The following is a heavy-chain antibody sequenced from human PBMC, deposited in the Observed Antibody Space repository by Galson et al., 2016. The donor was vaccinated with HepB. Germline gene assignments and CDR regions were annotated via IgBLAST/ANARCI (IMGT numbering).Heavy chain of an antibody. CDR2: IKPDGSEK. CDR3: ARRSCTAGRCYSASYLCFDS. CDR1: TFTFSNYW. D-gene: IGHD2-15*01. V-gene: IGHV3-7*01. Sequence: SLRLSCADSTFTFSNYWMTWVRQAPGKGLEWVANIKPDGSEKYYVDSVKGRFTISRDNAKNSLYLQMNSLRAEDTAVYYCARRSCTAGRCYSASYLCFDSWGQGTLVTFSS. J-gene: IGHJ4*02.